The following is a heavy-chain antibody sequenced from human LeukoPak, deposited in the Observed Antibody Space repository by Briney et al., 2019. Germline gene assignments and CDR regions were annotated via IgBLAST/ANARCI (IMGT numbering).Heavy chain of an antibody. J-gene: IGHJ5*02. D-gene: IGHD6-19*01. V-gene: IGHV4-59*01. CDR3: ARDSSGWYLDP. CDR2: IYYSGST. CDR1: GGSISGYY. Sequence: SETLSLTCTVSGGSISGYYWSWIRQPPGKGLEWIGYIYYSGSTNYNPSLKSRVTISVVPSKNQFSLKLTSVTAADTAVYYCARDSSGWYLDPWGQGTLVTVSS.